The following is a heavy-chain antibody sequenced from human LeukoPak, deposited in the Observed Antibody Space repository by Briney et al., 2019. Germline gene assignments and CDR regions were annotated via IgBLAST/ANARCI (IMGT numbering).Heavy chain of an antibody. CDR1: GDTFNIYD. D-gene: IGHD1-1*01. V-gene: IGHV1-69*01. J-gene: IGHJ3*02. CDR2: IIPNWGKT. CDR3: ARGLERGVDAFDS. Sequence: RASVRVSCKASGDTFNIYDISWVRQAPGQGREWMGGIIPNWGKTNYTEKFQGRVTITGDEATSTADMDLSSLRSEDTAVDYSARGLERGVDAFDSCVQGRMVTVSS.